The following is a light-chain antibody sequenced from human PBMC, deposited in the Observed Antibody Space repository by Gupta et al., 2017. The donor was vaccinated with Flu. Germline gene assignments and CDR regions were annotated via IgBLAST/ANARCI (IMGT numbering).Light chain of an antibody. J-gene: IGLJ1*01. CDR2: EVS. CDR3: SSDTSSSTLV. CDR1: SSDVGGYNY. V-gene: IGLV2-14*01. Sequence: QSALTQPALVSGSPGQSITITCTGTSSDVGGYNYVSWYQQHPGKAPKLMIYEVSNRPSGVSNRFAGSKSGNTASLTISGLQADDEADYYCSSDTSSSTLVFGTGTKVTVL.